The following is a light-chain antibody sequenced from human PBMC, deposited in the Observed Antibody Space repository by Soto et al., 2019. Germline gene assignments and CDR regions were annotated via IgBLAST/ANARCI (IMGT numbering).Light chain of an antibody. J-gene: IGKJ1*01. CDR2: GTS. CDR3: QQYGGTPCT. Sequence: PGERATLYCRASQRVPNNYLAWYQQRLGQAPRLLIYGTSSRAPGISDRFSGGGSGTDFTLTVNRLEPEDFAVYFCQQYGGTPCTFVQGTNVENK. CDR1: QRVPNNY. V-gene: IGKV3-20*01.